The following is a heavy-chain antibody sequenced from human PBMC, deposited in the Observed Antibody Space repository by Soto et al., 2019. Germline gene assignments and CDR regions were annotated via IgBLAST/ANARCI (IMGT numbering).Heavy chain of an antibody. CDR2: IYHSGST. J-gene: IGHJ6*02. CDR1: GGSISSSNW. CDR3: AKGRSYYYYYGVDV. V-gene: IGHV4-4*02. Sequence: TLSLTCAVSGGSISSSNWWSWVRQPPGKGLEWIGEIYHSGSTNYNPSLKSRVTISVDKSKNQFSLKLSSVTAEDTALYYCAKGRSYYYYYGVDVWGQGTTVTVSS.